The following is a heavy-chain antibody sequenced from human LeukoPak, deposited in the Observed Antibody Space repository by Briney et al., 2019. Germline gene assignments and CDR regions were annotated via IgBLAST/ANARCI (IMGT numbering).Heavy chain of an antibody. J-gene: IGHJ4*02. CDR2: MYTGGTT. CDR1: GFSVSGTH. Sequence: QTGGSLRLSCAASGFSVSGTHMSWARQAPGKGLEWVSAMYTGGTTYYADSVTGRFTISRDNSKNTLYLHMNSLRVEDTAVYYCAKDEATSGGGLASWGQGTLVSVSS. D-gene: IGHD3-16*01. CDR3: AKDEATSGGGLAS. V-gene: IGHV3-53*01.